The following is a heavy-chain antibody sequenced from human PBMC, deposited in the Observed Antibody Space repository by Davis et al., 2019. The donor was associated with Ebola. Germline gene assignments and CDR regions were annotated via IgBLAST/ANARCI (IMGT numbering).Heavy chain of an antibody. J-gene: IGHJ4*02. CDR2: TYYSGGAT. Sequence: PSETLSLTCTVSGRSVSNYYWSWVRQSPGKGLEWIGYTYYSGGATAYNPSLKSRVTISVDTSGKQFSLKLSSVSAADTAIYYCATSGGRSNNGPYSGFDFYYWGQGVLVSVSS. CDR1: GRSVSNYY. D-gene: IGHD5-12*01. CDR3: ATSGGRSNNGPYSGFDFYY. V-gene: IGHV4-59*02.